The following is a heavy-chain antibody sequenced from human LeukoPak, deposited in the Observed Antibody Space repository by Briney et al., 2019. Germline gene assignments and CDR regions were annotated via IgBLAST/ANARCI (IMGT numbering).Heavy chain of an antibody. CDR3: ARDWYDC. J-gene: IGHJ5*01. Sequence: RGESLSLSCAASGFTLINYAMIWVRQAPGKGLEWVSVIGDNNIFTGRFTYYAESVKGRFTISRDNSQGTVDLQMNNLRVEDTAAYYCARDWYDCWGQRTKVTVSS. V-gene: IGHV3-23*01. CDR2: IGDNNIFTGRFT. CDR1: GFTLINYA.